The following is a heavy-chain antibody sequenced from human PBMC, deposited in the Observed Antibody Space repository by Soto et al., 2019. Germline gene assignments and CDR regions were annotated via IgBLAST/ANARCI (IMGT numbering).Heavy chain of an antibody. V-gene: IGHV3-30*18. Sequence: SLRLSCAASGFTFSSYGMHWVRQAPGKGLEWVAVISYDGSNKYYADSVKGRFTISRDNSKNTLYLQMNSLRAEDTAVYYCAKSPINSWGQGTLVTVSS. CDR1: GFTFSSYG. J-gene: IGHJ4*02. D-gene: IGHD1-1*01. CDR2: ISYDGSNK. CDR3: AKSPINS.